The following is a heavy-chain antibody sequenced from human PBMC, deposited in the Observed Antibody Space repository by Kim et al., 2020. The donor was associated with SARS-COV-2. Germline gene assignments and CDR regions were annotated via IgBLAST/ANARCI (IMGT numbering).Heavy chain of an antibody. CDR3: AKDPSDYYDSSGYEDY. Sequence: VKCRFTISRDHSKNTLYLQMNSLRAEDTAVYYCAKDPSDYYDSSGYEDYWGQGTLVTVSS. J-gene: IGHJ4*02. V-gene: IGHV3-23*01. D-gene: IGHD3-22*01.